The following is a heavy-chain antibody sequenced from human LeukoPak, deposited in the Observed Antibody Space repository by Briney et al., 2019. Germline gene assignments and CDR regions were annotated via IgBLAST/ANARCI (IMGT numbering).Heavy chain of an antibody. D-gene: IGHD3-3*01. CDR3: ARESYDFWSGYYNSAYYYGMDV. CDR1: GFTFSSYA. V-gene: IGHV3-23*01. Sequence: GGSLRLSCAASGFTFSSYAMSWVRQAPGKGLEWVSAISGSGGSTYYADSVKGRFTISRDNSKNTLYLQMNSLRAEDTAVYYCARESYDFWSGYYNSAYYYGMDVWGQGTTVTVSS. J-gene: IGHJ6*02. CDR2: ISGSGGST.